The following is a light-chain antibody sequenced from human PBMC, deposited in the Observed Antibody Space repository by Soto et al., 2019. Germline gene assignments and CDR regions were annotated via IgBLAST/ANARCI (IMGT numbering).Light chain of an antibody. Sequence: QSVLTQPRSVSGSPGQSVTISCSGTSSDVGGYEYVSWYQQHPGKAPRLLIYHVGQRPSGVPDRFSGSKSGTTSSLTISGLQADDEAEDFCSSSTDGRTFVFGGGTKLTAL. V-gene: IGLV2-11*01. CDR3: SSSTDGRTFV. CDR2: HVG. CDR1: SSDVGGYEY. J-gene: IGLJ2*01.